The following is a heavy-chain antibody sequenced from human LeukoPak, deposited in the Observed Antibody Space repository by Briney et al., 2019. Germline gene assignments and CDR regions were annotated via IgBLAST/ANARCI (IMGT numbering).Heavy chain of an antibody. CDR3: ARSSGPKYYFDY. CDR1: GFTVSSNY. CDR2: IYTST. J-gene: IGHJ4*02. D-gene: IGHD1-1*01. V-gene: IGHV3-66*01. Sequence: PGGSLRLPCAASGFTVSSNYMSWVRQAPGKGLEWVSLIYTSTYYADSVQGRFTISRDNSKNTLYLQMNSLRAEDTAVYYCARSSGPKYYFDYWGQGTLVTVSS.